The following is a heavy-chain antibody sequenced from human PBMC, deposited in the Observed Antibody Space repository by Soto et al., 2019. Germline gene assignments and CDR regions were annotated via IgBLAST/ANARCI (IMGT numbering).Heavy chain of an antibody. CDR2: ISGSGDDT. CDR3: ANPIPKTGTTFGF. Sequence: SLRLSCVASRVTFSNFAMAWGRRAPGEGLEWVSAISGSGDDTFYADSMKGRFTISRDNSKDTLYLQINSLRAEDTAVYYCANPIPKTGTTFGFWGQGTLVTVSS. D-gene: IGHD1-1*01. V-gene: IGHV3-23*01. J-gene: IGHJ4*02. CDR1: RVTFSNFA.